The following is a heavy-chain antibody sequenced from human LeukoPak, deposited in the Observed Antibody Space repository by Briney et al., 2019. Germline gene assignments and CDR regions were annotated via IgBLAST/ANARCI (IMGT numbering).Heavy chain of an antibody. V-gene: IGHV4-4*07. CDR2: IYTSGST. CDR1: GGSISSFY. D-gene: IGHD1-26*01. CDR3: ARESGTERYFDY. Sequence: SETLSLTCTVSGGSISSFYWSWIRQPAGKGLEWIGRIYTSGSTNYNPSLKSRITLSVDTSKNQFSPKLTSVTAADTAVYYCARESGTERYFDYWGPGTLVTVSS. J-gene: IGHJ4*02.